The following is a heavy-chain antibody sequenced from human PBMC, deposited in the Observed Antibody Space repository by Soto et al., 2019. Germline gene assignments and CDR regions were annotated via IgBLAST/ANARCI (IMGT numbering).Heavy chain of an antibody. CDR3: TRDPAGYQLLFSHPLGMDV. V-gene: IGHV3-49*04. Sequence: FLRLSRAPSGFTSSSYAMSWVRLAPGKGLEWEGFIRSKAYGGTTEYAASVKGRFTVSRDDSKSIAYLQMNSLKTEDTAVYYCTRDPAGYQLLFSHPLGMDVWGQGTTVTVSS. CDR1: GFTSSSYA. D-gene: IGHD2-2*01. CDR2: IRSKAYGGTT. J-gene: IGHJ6*02.